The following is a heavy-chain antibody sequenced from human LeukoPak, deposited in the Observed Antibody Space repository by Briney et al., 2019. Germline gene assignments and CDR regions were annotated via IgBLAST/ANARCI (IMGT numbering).Heavy chain of an antibody. CDR2: IYYSGST. V-gene: IGHV4-31*03. CDR3: ARELRGGIAAAPGWFDP. Sequence: SETLSLTCTASGGSISSGGYYWSWIRQHPGKGLEWIGYIYYSGSTYYNPSLKSRVTISVDTSKNQFSLKLSSVTAADTAVYYCARELRGGIAAAPGWFDPWGQGTLVTVSS. CDR1: GGSISSGGYY. J-gene: IGHJ5*02. D-gene: IGHD6-13*01.